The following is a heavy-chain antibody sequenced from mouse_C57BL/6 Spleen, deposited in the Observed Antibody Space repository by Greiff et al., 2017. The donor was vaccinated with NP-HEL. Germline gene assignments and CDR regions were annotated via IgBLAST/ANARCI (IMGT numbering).Heavy chain of an antibody. CDR1: GYTFTSYG. CDR3: ARMGGWLLSPDY. Sequence: QVQLKESGAELARPGASVKLSCKASGYTFTSYGISWVKQRTGQGLEWIGEIYPRSGNTYYNEKFKGKATLTADKSSSTAYMELRSLTSEDSAVYFCARMGGWLLSPDYWGQGTTLTVSS. CDR2: IYPRSGNT. J-gene: IGHJ2*01. V-gene: IGHV1-81*01. D-gene: IGHD2-3*01.